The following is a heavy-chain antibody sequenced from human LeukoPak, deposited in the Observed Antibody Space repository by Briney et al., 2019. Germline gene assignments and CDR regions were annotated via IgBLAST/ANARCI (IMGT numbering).Heavy chain of an antibody. Sequence: PGGSLRLSCAASGFTFSTYTMNWVRQAPGKGLEWVSYITGTSSTIYYADSVEGRFTVSRDNARNSLYLQMNSLRDEDTAVYYCARVLTDSRGWYHFDYWGQGTLVTVSS. J-gene: IGHJ4*02. V-gene: IGHV3-48*02. CDR3: ARVLTDSRGWYHFDY. D-gene: IGHD6-19*01. CDR1: GFTFSTYT. CDR2: ITGTSSTI.